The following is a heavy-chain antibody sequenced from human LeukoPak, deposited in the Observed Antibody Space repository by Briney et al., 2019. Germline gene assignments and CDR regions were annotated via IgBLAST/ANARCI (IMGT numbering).Heavy chain of an antibody. J-gene: IGHJ2*01. Sequence: GGSLGLSCAASGFAFDDYAMSWVRQAPGKGLEWVSGIHWNGASTGYGDSVRGRFTISRDNAKISLYLQMNSLRAEDTALYYCARVDRSGDWYFDLWGRGTLVTVSS. V-gene: IGHV3-20*04. CDR2: IHWNGAST. CDR3: ARVDRSGDWYFDL. D-gene: IGHD6-25*01. CDR1: GFAFDDYA.